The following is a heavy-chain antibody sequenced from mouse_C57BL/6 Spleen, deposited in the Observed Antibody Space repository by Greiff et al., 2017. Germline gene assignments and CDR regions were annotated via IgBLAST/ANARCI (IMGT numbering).Heavy chain of an antibody. CDR2: IYPGDGAT. J-gene: IGHJ4*01. CDR1: GYAFSSSW. Sequence: VQLQQSGPELVKPGASVKISCKASGYAFSSSWMNWVKQRPGKGLEWIGRIYPGDGATNYNGTFKGKATLTAAKSSSTPYMQLSSLTSEESAVYVWAGDSRGYARGYWGQGTAVTVAS. CDR3: AGDSRGYARGY. V-gene: IGHV1-82*01.